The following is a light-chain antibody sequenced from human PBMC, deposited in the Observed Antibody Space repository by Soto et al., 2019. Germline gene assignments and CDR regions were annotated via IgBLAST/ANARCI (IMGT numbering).Light chain of an antibody. Sequence: QSVRTQPASVSGSPGQSITISCTGTSSDVGGYNFVSWYQQYPGKAPKLMIHDVTSRPSGVSNRFSGSKSGTTASLTISGLQADDEADYYCCSYATSSSHVFGTVTKVTDL. V-gene: IGLV2-14*01. CDR2: DVT. J-gene: IGLJ1*01. CDR3: CSYATSSSHV. CDR1: SSDVGGYNF.